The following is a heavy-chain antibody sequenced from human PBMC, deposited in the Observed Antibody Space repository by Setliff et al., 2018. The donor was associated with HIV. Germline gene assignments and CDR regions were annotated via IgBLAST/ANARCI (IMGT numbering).Heavy chain of an antibody. J-gene: IGHJ3*02. CDR2: MNPNSGNS. CDR3: TRIRAMVRGVTSHDAFDI. Sequence: ASVKVSCKASGYTFTSFDINWVRQATGQGLEWMGWMNPNSGNSGFAQKFQGRVTMTRNSSISTAYMELSSLRFDDTAVYYCTRIRAMVRGVTSHDAFDIWGQGTKVTVSS. CDR1: GYTFTSFD. V-gene: IGHV1-8*01. D-gene: IGHD3-10*01.